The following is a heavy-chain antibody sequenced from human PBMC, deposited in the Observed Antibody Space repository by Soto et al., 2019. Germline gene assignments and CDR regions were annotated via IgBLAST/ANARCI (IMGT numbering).Heavy chain of an antibody. CDR1: GGSFSGYY. CDR3: ARGILLRFGELLGNGFDP. Sequence: LSLTCAVYGGSFSGYYWSWIRQPPGKGLEWIGEINHSGSTNYNPSLKSRFTISGDTSKNQFSLKLSSVTAADTAVYYCARGILLRFGELLGNGFDPWGQGXLVTVYS. CDR2: INHSGST. D-gene: IGHD3-10*01. J-gene: IGHJ5*02. V-gene: IGHV4-34*01.